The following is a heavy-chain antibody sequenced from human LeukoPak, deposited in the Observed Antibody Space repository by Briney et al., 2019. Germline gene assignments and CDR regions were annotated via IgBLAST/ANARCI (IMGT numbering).Heavy chain of an antibody. D-gene: IGHD3-10*01. CDR2: IIPIFGTA. Sequence: SVKVSCKASGDTFSSYAISWVRQAPGQGLKWMGGIIPIFGTANYAQKFQGRVTITADESTSTAYMELSSLRSEDTAVYYCARNLMVRGVIIIGAFDIWGQGTMVTVSS. CDR1: GDTFSSYA. CDR3: ARNLMVRGVIIIGAFDI. V-gene: IGHV1-69*01. J-gene: IGHJ3*02.